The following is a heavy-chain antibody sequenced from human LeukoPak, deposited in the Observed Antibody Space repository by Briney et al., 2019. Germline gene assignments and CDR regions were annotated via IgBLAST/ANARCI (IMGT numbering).Heavy chain of an antibody. CDR2: ISGSGGST. J-gene: IGHJ1*01. D-gene: IGHD3-16*01. Sequence: GGSLRLSCAASGFTFSSYAMSWVRQAPGKGLEWVSGISGSGGSTYYAGSVKGRFTISRDNSKNTLYLQMNSLRAEDTAVYYCARGLMMAQYFQYWGQGTLVIVSS. CDR1: GFTFSSYA. V-gene: IGHV3-23*01. CDR3: ARGLMMAQYFQY.